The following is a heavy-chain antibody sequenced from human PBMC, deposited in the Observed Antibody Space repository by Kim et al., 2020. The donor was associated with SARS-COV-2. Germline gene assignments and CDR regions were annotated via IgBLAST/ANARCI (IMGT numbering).Heavy chain of an antibody. V-gene: IGHV3-30*04. CDR2: ISYDGSNK. J-gene: IGHJ4*02. CDR1: GFTFSSYA. Sequence: GGSLRLPCAASGFTFSSYAMHWVRQAPGKGLEWVAVISYDGSNKYYADSVKGRFTISRDNSKNTLYLQMNSLRAEDTAVYYCAREMTAQFDYWGQGTLVTVSS. CDR3: AREMTAQFDY.